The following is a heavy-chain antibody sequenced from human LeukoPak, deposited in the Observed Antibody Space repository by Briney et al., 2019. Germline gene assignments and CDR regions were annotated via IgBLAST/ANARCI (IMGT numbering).Heavy chain of an antibody. V-gene: IGHV3-7*01. CDR2: INQDGSVE. Sequence: GGSLRLSCAASGFTFRSYWMSWVRQAPGKGLEWVANINQDGSVEYYVDSVKGRFTISRDNAKNSLYLQMNSLRAEETAVYYCTRGSDWFDSWGQGTLVTVSS. J-gene: IGHJ5*01. D-gene: IGHD2-15*01. CDR1: GFTFRSYW. CDR3: TRGSDWFDS.